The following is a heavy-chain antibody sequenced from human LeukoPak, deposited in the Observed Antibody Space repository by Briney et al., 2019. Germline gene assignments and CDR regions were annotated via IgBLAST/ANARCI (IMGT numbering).Heavy chain of an antibody. Sequence: GESLKISCKGSGYSFTSYWIAWVRQMPGKGLEGRGIIYPGDSDTRFSRSFQGQVTISADNSIGTAYLQWGSLKALGTAMYHCARPYSYGLHDDFDIWGQGTMVTVSS. V-gene: IGHV5-51*01. CDR3: ARPYSYGLHDDFDI. J-gene: IGHJ3*02. CDR2: IYPGDSDT. D-gene: IGHD5-18*01. CDR1: GYSFTSYW.